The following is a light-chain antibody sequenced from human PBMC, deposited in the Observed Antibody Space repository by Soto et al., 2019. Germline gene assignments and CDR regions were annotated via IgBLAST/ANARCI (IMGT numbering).Light chain of an antibody. CDR2: DND. J-gene: IGLJ2*01. V-gene: IGLV1-51*01. CDR3: QSFDKYLSAVV. CDR1: DSNIGENF. Sequence: QSVLTQPPSVSAAPGQRVSISCSGIDSNIGENFVSWYQQFPGTAPELIIYDNDKRPSGIPDRFSGSKSGTSASLAISGLQAEDEADYYCQSFDKYLSAVVFGGGTKVTVL.